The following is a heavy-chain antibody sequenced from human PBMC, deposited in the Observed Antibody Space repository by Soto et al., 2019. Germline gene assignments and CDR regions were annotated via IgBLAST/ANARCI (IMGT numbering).Heavy chain of an antibody. Sequence: ASVKVSCKASGYTFTNYNINWVRQAPGHGLEWMGWISSYNSNSHYAQKFQGRVTMTTDTSTSTAYMELRSLTSDDTAVYFCARDSSIYGVVPSWYDSWGQGALVTVSS. D-gene: IGHD3-3*02. CDR2: ISSYNSNS. V-gene: IGHV1-18*01. CDR3: ARDSSIYGVVPSWYDS. J-gene: IGHJ5*01. CDR1: GYTFTNYN.